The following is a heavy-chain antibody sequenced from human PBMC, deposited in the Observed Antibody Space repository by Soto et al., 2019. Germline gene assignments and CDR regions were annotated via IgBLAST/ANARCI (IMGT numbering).Heavy chain of an antibody. D-gene: IGHD2-2*03. CDR1: GYTLTELS. CDR2: FDPEDGET. CDR3: ATVLDGLPLLQGEVDY. V-gene: IGHV1-24*01. Sequence: ASVKVSCKVSGYTLTELSMHWVRQAPGKGLEWMGGFDPEDGETIYAQKFQGRVTMTEDTSTDTAYMELSSLRSEDTAVYYCATVLDGLPLLQGEVDYWGQGTLVTVSS. J-gene: IGHJ4*02.